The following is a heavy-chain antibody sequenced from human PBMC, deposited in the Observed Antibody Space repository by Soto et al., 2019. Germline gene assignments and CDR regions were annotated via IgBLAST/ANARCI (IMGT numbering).Heavy chain of an antibody. V-gene: IGHV3-74*01. D-gene: IGHD2-2*01. CDR1: GFTFSRYW. CDR3: ASGGEDVVVPAAMLSEVDYYYGMDV. CDR2: INSDGSST. J-gene: IGHJ6*02. Sequence: EVQLVESGGGLVQPGGSLRLSCAASGFTFSRYWMHWVRQAPGKGLVWVSRINSDGSSTSYADSVKGRFTISRDNAKNTLYLHMTSLRAEDTAVYYCASGGEDVVVPAAMLSEVDYYYGMDVWGQGTTVTVSS.